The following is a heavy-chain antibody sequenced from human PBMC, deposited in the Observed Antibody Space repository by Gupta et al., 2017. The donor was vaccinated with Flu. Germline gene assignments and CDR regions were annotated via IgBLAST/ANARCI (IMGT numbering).Heavy chain of an antibody. Sequence: QVQLQQWGAGLLKPSETLSLTCAVYGGSFSDYYWSWIRQPPGKGLEWIGEINHSGSTNYNPALKSRVTISVDTSKNQFSLKLRSVTAADTAVYYCARGREAATQEIDYGGQGTLVTVSS. D-gene: IGHD2-15*01. CDR1: GGSFSDYY. CDR3: ARGREAATQEIDY. CDR2: INHSGST. J-gene: IGHJ4*02. V-gene: IGHV4-34*01.